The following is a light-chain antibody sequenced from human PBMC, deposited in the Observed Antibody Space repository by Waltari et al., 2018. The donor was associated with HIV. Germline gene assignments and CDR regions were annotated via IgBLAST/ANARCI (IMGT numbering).Light chain of an antibody. CDR1: SSDVGGYNY. CDR2: AVS. Sequence: QSALTQPPSASGSPGQSVTISCTGTSSDVGGYNYVSWYQQHPGKAPKLMIYAVSKRPSGVPDHFSGSKSGNTASLTVSGLQAEDEADYYCNSYAGSNSYVFGTGTKVTVL. V-gene: IGLV2-8*01. CDR3: NSYAGSNSYV. J-gene: IGLJ1*01.